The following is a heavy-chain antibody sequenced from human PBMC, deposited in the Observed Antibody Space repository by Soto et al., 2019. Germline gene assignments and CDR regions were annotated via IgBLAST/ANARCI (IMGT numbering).Heavy chain of an antibody. CDR1: EGSISSYS. Sequence: PSVTLSLTCTVVEGSISSYSWSWIRKNPGKGLEWIGYIYYSGSTYYNPSLKSRVTISVDTSKKQFSLKLSSVTAADTAVYYCANYEILTGYPRNYYYGMDVWGQGTTVTVSS. J-gene: IGHJ6*02. CDR2: IYYSGST. CDR3: ANYEILTGYPRNYYYGMDV. D-gene: IGHD3-9*01. V-gene: IGHV4-59*04.